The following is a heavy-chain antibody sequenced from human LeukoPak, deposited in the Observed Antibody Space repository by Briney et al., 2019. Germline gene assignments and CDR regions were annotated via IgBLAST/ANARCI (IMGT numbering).Heavy chain of an antibody. CDR3: ARDLIAAAGTWWFDP. D-gene: IGHD6-13*01. Sequence: GGSLRLSCAASGFTFSSYSMNWVRQAPGKGLEWVSSISSSSSYIYYADSVKGRFTISRDNAKNSLYLQMNSLRAEDMAVYYCARDLIAAAGTWWFDPWGQGTLVTVSS. J-gene: IGHJ5*02. CDR2: ISSSSSYI. V-gene: IGHV3-21*01. CDR1: GFTFSSYS.